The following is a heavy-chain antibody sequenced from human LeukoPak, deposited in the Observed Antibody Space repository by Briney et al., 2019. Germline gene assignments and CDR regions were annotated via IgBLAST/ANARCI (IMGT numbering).Heavy chain of an antibody. D-gene: IGHD3-22*01. CDR1: GGSISSYY. J-gene: IGHJ4*02. CDR3: ARDWYKYDSSGYRIFDY. CDR2: IYTSGST. Sequence: SETLSLTCTVSGGSISSYYWSWIRQPAGKGLEWIGRIYTSGSTNYNPSLKSRVTMSEDTSKNQSSLKLSSVTAADTAVYYCARDWYKYDSSGYRIFDYWGQGTLVTVSS. V-gene: IGHV4-4*07.